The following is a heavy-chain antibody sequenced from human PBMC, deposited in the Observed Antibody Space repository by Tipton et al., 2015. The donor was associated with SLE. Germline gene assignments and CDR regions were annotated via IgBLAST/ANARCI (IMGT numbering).Heavy chain of an antibody. CDR3: ARDLTYYDSSGQDY. D-gene: IGHD3-22*01. CDR1: GGSISSYY. CDR2: IYYSGST. J-gene: IGHJ4*02. Sequence: LRLSCTVSGGSISSYYWSWIRQPPGKGLEWIGYIYYSGSTNYNPSLKSRVTISVDTSKNQFSLKLSSVTAADTAVYYCARDLTYYDSSGQDYWGQGTLVTVSS. V-gene: IGHV4-59*12.